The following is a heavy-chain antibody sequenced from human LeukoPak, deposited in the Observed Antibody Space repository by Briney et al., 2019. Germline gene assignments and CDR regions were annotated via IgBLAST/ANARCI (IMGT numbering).Heavy chain of an antibody. CDR3: ASPYDSSGYYWERI. D-gene: IGHD3-22*01. CDR2: IYSGGST. J-gene: IGHJ3*02. Sequence: GGSLRLSCAASGFTVSSNYMSWVRQAPGKGLEWVSVIYSGGSTYYADSVKGRFTISRDNSKNTLYLQMNSLRAEDTAVYYCASPYDSSGYYWERIWGQGTMVTVSS. V-gene: IGHV3-53*01. CDR1: GFTVSSNY.